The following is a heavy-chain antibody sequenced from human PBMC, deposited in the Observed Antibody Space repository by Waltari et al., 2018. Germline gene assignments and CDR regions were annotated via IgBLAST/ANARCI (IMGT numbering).Heavy chain of an antibody. CDR2: IDRGGTT. CDR3: ATDPGLRNGMDG. D-gene: IGHD4-17*01. CDR1: GFTVNNNY. Sequence: EVQLVESGGGLIQPGGSLRLSCAASGFTVNNNYMNWVRQAPGKGLEWVSVIDRGGTTYYTDSVKGRFTISRDNSKNTVYLQMNNLRAEDTAVYYCATDPGLRNGMDGWGQGTTVTVSS. V-gene: IGHV3-53*01. J-gene: IGHJ6*02.